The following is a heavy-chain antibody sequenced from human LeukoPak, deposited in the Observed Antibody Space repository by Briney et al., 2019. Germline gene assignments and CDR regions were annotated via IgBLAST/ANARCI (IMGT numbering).Heavy chain of an antibody. D-gene: IGHD1-1*01. V-gene: IGHV4-59*08. CDR1: GVSISTYY. J-gene: IGHJ2*01. Sequence: TLSLTCTVSGVSISTYYWSWIRQPPGKGLEWIGYIYYSGSTNYNPSLKSRVTISVDTSKNQFSLKLSSVTAADTALYYCARAVGVGRGTYFDLWGRGTLVTVSS. CDR2: IYYSGST. CDR3: ARAVGVGRGTYFDL.